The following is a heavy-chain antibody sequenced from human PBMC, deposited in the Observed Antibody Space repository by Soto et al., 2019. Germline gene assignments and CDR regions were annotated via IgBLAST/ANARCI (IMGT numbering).Heavy chain of an antibody. CDR1: GGSISSGDYY. V-gene: IGHV4-30-4*01. D-gene: IGHD1-7*01. J-gene: IGHJ4*02. Sequence: SETLSLTCTVSGGSISSGDYYWSWIRQPPGKGLEWIGYIYYSGSTFYNPSLKSRVTISLDKSENQFSLKVTSLTAADTAVYSCASRGRGTSVDDWGQGSLVTVSS. CDR2: IYYSGST. CDR3: ASRGRGTSVDD.